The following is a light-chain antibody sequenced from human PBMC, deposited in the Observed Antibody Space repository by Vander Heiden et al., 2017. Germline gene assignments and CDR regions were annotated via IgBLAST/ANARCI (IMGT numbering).Light chain of an antibody. V-gene: IGLV2-14*01. CDR3: SSYTSSSTPAVV. Sequence: QSALTQPASVSGSPGQSITIFCTGTSSDVGGYNYVSWYQQHPGKAPKLMIYDVSNRPSGVSNRFSGSKSGNTASLTISGLQAEDEADYYCSSYTSSSTPAVVFGGGTKLTVL. CDR1: SSDVGGYNY. CDR2: DVS. J-gene: IGLJ2*01.